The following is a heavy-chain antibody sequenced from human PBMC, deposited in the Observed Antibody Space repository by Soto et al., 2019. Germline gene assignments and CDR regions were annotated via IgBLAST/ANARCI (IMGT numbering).Heavy chain of an antibody. CDR1: GFTFSDYY. D-gene: IGHD5-12*01. CDR2: ISSSGSTI. V-gene: IGHV3-11*01. Sequence: GSLRLSCAASGFTFSDYYMSWIRQAPGKGLEWVSYISSSGSTIYYADSVKGRFTISRDNAKNSLYLQMNSLRAEDAAVYYCARDAGPNSGYDSGFDPWGQGXLVTVYS. J-gene: IGHJ5*02. CDR3: ARDAGPNSGYDSGFDP.